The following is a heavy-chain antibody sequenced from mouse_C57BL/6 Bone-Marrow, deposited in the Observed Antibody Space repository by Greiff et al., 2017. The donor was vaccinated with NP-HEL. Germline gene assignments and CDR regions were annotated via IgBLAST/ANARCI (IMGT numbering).Heavy chain of an antibody. Sequence: VKLQESGAELAKPGASVKLSCKASGYTFTSYWMHWVKQRPGQGLEWIGYINPSSGYTKYNQKFKDKATLNADKSSSTAYMQLRSLTYEDSAVYYCARGDDYDRGIDYWGQGTTLTVSS. J-gene: IGHJ2*01. D-gene: IGHD2-4*01. CDR2: INPSSGYT. CDR3: ARGDDYDRGIDY. CDR1: GYTFTSYW. V-gene: IGHV1-7*01.